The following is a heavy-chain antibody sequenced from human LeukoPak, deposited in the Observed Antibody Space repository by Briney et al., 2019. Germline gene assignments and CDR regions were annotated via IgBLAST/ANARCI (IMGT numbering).Heavy chain of an antibody. Sequence: ASVKVSCKVSGYTLTELSMHWVRQAPGKGLEWMGGFDPEDGETIYAQKFQGRVTMTEDTSTDTAYVELSSLRSEDTAVYYCATSRGYSGYDLSLTYYYYGMDVWGQGTTVTVSS. J-gene: IGHJ6*02. CDR2: FDPEDGET. D-gene: IGHD5-12*01. CDR3: ATSRGYSGYDLSLTYYYYGMDV. V-gene: IGHV1-24*01. CDR1: GYTLTELS.